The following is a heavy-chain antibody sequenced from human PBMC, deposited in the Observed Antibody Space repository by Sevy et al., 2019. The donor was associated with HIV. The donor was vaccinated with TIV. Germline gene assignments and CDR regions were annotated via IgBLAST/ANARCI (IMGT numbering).Heavy chain of an antibody. Sequence: ASVKVSCKASGYTFTSYDINWVRQATGQGLEWMGWMNPNSGNTGYARKFQGRVTMTRNTSISTAYMELSSLRSEDPAVYYCARGPGCSSTSCLNWFDPWGQGTLVTVSS. D-gene: IGHD2-2*01. CDR3: ARGPGCSSTSCLNWFDP. V-gene: IGHV1-8*01. CDR1: GYTFTSYD. CDR2: MNPNSGNT. J-gene: IGHJ5*02.